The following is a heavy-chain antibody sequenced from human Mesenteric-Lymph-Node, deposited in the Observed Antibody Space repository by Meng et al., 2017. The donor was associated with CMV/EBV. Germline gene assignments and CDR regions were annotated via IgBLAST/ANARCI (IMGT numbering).Heavy chain of an antibody. Sequence: GESLKISCVASGFSFSGYDMNWVRQAPGKGLEWVSSISSSSSYIYYAESVKGRFTISRDNEKNSVFLQMNSLGAEDTAVYYCTRLSSSTWSDPWGQGTLVTVSS. J-gene: IGHJ5*02. V-gene: IGHV3-21*01. CDR3: TRLSSSTWSDP. CDR2: ISSSSSYI. D-gene: IGHD6-6*01. CDR1: GFSFSGYD.